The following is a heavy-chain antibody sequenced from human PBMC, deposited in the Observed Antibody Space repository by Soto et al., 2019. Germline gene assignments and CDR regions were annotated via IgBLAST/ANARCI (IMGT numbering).Heavy chain of an antibody. D-gene: IGHD3-10*01. V-gene: IGHV4-30-4*01. Sequence: PSETLSLTCTVSGGSISSGDYYWSWIRQPPGKGLEWIGYIYYSGSTYYNPSLKSRVTISVDTSKNQFSLKLSPVTAADTAVYYCARERKVRGVIPLGFDPWGQGTLVTVSS. J-gene: IGHJ5*02. CDR2: IYYSGST. CDR1: GGSISSGDYY. CDR3: ARERKVRGVIPLGFDP.